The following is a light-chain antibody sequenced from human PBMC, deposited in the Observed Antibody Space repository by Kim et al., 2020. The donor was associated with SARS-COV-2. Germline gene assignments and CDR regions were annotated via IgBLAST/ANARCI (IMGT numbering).Light chain of an antibody. CDR1: ALPEKY. V-gene: IGLV3-10*01. CDR3: YSADSSGNHRV. J-gene: IGLJ2*01. CDR2: EDS. Sequence: PGPTARITCSGDALPEKYAYWYQQKSGQAPVLVIYEDSKRPSGIPERFSGSSSGTMATLTISGAQVEDEADYYCYSADSSGNHRVFGGGTQLTVL.